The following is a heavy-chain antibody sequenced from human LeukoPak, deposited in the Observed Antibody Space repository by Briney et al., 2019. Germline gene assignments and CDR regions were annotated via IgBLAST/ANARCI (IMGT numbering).Heavy chain of an antibody. CDR2: IIPIFGTA. D-gene: IGHD3-22*01. Sequence: SVKVSCKASGGTFSSYAISWGRQAPGQGVEWMGGIIPIFGTANYAQKFQGRVTITTDESTSTAYMELSSLRSEDTAVYYCASTYYYDSSGYYYGFDYWGQGTLVTVSS. CDR3: ASTYYYDSSGYYYGFDY. V-gene: IGHV1-69*05. J-gene: IGHJ4*02. CDR1: GGTFSSYA.